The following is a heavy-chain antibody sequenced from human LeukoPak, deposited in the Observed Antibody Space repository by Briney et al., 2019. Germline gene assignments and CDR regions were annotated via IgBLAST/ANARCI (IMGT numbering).Heavy chain of an antibody. Sequence: SQTLSLTCTVSSGSISSGSYYWSWIRQPAGRGLEWIGRIYTSGSTNYNPSLKSRVTISVDTSKNQFSLKLSSVTAADTAVYYCARASARWLQFSNFDYWGQGTLVTVSS. V-gene: IGHV4-61*02. CDR1: SGSISSGSYY. D-gene: IGHD5-24*01. CDR3: ARASARWLQFSNFDY. CDR2: IYTSGST. J-gene: IGHJ4*02.